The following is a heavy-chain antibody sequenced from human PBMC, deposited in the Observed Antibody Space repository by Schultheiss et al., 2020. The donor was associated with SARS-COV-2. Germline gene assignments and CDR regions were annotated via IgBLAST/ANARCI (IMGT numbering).Heavy chain of an antibody. CDR1: GYTFTSYG. CDR3: ARGGYYYETSNYYHPGY. D-gene: IGHD3-22*01. V-gene: IGHV1-46*01. Sequence: ASVKVSCKASGYTFTSYGISWVRQAPGQGLEWMGIINPSGGSTSYAQKFQGRVTMTRDTSTSTAYMEVRSLRSDDTAVYYCARGGYYYETSNYYHPGYWGQGTLVTVSS. J-gene: IGHJ4*02. CDR2: INPSGGST.